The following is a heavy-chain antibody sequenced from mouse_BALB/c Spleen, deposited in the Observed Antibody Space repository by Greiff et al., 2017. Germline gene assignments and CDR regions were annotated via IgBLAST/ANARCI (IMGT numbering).Heavy chain of an antibody. CDR3: ARSGDGPYYYAMDD. CDR2: IDPANGNT. V-gene: IGHV14-3*02. CDR1: GFNIKDTY. D-gene: IGHD2-3*01. Sequence: EVQLQQPGAELVKPGASVKLSCTASGFNIKDTYMHWVKQRPEQGLEWIGRIDPANGNTKYDPKFQGKATITADTSSNTAYLQLSSLTSEDTAVYYCARSGDGPYYYAMDDWGQGTSVTVAS. J-gene: IGHJ4*01.